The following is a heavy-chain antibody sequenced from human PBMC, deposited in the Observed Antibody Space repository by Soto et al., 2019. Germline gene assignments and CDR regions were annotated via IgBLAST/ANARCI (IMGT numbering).Heavy chain of an antibody. D-gene: IGHD3-10*01. V-gene: IGHV3-73*01. CDR3: TRRGHYYGSGSYYYYGMDV. CDR2: IRSKANSYAT. CDR1: GFTFSGSA. J-gene: IGHJ6*02. Sequence: GGSLRLSCAASGFTFSGSAMHWVRQASGKGLEWVGRIRSKANSYATAYAASVKGRFTICRDDSKNTAYLQMNSLKTEDTAVYYCTRRGHYYGSGSYYYYGMDVWGQGTTVTVSS.